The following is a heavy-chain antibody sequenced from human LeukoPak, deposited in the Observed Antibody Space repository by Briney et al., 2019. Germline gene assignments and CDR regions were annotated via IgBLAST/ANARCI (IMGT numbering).Heavy chain of an antibody. J-gene: IGHJ4*02. V-gene: IGHV3-23*01. D-gene: IGHD3-3*02. CDR2: ITGSGGST. Sequence: GGSLRLSCAASGFSFNTYAMSWVRQAPGKGLEWVSSITGSGGSTFYADSVKGRFTISRDNSKSTLFLQMNSLRAEDTAVYYCARGILYPAFYFDYWGQGTLVTVSS. CDR3: ARGILYPAFYFDY. CDR1: GFSFNTYA.